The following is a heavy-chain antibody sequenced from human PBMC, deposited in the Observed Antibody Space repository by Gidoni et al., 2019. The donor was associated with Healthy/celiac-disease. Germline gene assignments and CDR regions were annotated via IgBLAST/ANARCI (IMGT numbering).Heavy chain of an antibody. CDR2: ISDDGSNK. Sequence: QVQLVESGGGVVQPGRSLRLSCAASGFPFSSYGMHWVRQAPGKGLEWVAVISDDGSNKYYADSVKGRFTISRDNSKNTLYLQMNSLRAEDTAVYYCAKPPPYSSSSGHFDYWGQGTLVTVSS. D-gene: IGHD6-6*01. J-gene: IGHJ4*02. CDR1: GFPFSSYG. V-gene: IGHV3-30*18. CDR3: AKPPPYSSSSGHFDY.